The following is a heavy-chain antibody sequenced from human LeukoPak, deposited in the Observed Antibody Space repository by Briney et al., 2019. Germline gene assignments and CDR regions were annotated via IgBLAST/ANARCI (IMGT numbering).Heavy chain of an antibody. D-gene: IGHD3-10*01. V-gene: IGHV1-8*01. Sequence: ASVKVSCKASGYTFTSYDINWVRQATGQGLEWMGWRNPNSGNTGYAQKFQGRVTMTRNTSISTAYMELSSLRSEDTAVYYCARKEGLLWFGELLDWFDPWGQGTLVTVSS. CDR1: GYTFTSYD. CDR2: RNPNSGNT. CDR3: ARKEGLLWFGELLDWFDP. J-gene: IGHJ5*02.